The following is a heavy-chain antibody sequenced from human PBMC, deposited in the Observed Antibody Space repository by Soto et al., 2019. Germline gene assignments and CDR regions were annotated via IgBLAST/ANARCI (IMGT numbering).Heavy chain of an antibody. CDR1: GFPFSDYY. CDR3: ARAYCGGDCYHVYYGMDV. D-gene: IGHD2-21*02. CDR2: ISSSGSTI. J-gene: IGHJ6*02. Sequence: GGSLRLSCAASGFPFSDYYMSLIRQAPGKGLEWVSYISSSGSTICYADSVKGRFTISRDNAKNSLYLQMNSLRAEDTAVYYCARAYCGGDCYHVYYGMDVRGQGTKVTVS. V-gene: IGHV3-11*01.